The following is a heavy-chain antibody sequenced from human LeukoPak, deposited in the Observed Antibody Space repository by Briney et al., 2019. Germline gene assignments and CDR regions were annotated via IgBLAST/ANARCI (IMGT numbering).Heavy chain of an antibody. CDR3: IVFGDSNH. J-gene: IGHJ5*02. CDR1: GFTFSNAW. D-gene: IGHD4-17*01. V-gene: IGHV3-53*01. Sequence: GGSLRLSCAASGFTFSNAWMNWVRQAPGKGLEWVSAIHTSGDTCYADSVKGRFTISRDTSKNTLYLQINSLRVEDTAVYYCIVFGDSNHWGQGTLVTVSS. CDR2: IHTSGDT.